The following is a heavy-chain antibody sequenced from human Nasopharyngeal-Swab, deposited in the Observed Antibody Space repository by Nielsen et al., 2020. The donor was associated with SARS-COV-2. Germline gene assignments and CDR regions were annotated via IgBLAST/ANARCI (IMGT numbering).Heavy chain of an antibody. CDR2: IRSKDKNYAT. V-gene: IGHV3-73*01. D-gene: IGHD3-16*01. CDR3: TTSFTVGGLKDY. J-gene: IGHJ4*02. Sequence: WIRQPPGKGLEWVGCIRSKDKNYATAYGTSVKGRFIISRDDSKNTAFLQMNSLKTEDTAVYFCTTSFTVGGLKDYWGQGTPVTVSS.